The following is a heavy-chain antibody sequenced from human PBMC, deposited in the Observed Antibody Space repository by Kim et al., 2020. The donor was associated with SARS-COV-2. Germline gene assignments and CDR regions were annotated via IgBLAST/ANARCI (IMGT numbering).Heavy chain of an antibody. D-gene: IGHD3-16*02. V-gene: IGHV1-18*01. Sequence: ASVKVSCKAAGYTFTSYGISWVRQAPGQGLEWMGWISGHNGVTNYAQTLQDRVTMTRDTSTNTAYMELRSLTSDDTAMYYCARDYLNRANLDFWGQGTLVTVSS. CDR1: GYTFTSYG. J-gene: IGHJ4*02. CDR3: ARDYLNRANLDF. CDR2: ISGHNGVT.